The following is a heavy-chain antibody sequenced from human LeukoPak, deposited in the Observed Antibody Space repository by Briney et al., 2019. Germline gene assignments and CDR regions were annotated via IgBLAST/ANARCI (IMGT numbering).Heavy chain of an antibody. CDR2: ISTYNGNT. V-gene: IGHV1-18*01. J-gene: IGHJ4*02. Sequence: GASVKVSCKASGYTFTSHGISWVRQAPGQGLEWMGWISTYNGNTKYVQKVQGRVTMTTDTSTSTAYMELRSLRSDDTAVYYCAREAWKIWWGDQNRYFDYGARGPRVT. D-gene: IGHD3-10*01. CDR3: AREAWKIWWGDQNRYFDY. CDR1: GYTFTSHG.